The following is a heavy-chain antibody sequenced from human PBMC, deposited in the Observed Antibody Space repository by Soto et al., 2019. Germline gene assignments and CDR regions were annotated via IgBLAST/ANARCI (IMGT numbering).Heavy chain of an antibody. D-gene: IGHD6-6*01. J-gene: IGHJ4*02. CDR3: ARGSTVPHVDY. CDR2: IKAGNGDT. CDR1: GCTFTTFA. V-gene: IGHV1-3*01. Sequence: QVQVVQSGTEVKKPGASVKVSCKASGCTFTTFAVHWVRQAPGQRLEWMGWIKAGNGDTKYSQKFQGRVTFTRDISATTAYMELSSLGSGDTAVYYCARGSTVPHVDYWGQGTLVTVSS.